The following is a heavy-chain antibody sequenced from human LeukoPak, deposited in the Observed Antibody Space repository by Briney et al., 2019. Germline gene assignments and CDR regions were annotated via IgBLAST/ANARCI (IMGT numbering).Heavy chain of an antibody. Sequence: SETLSLTCTVSGGFVSSSSYYWTWIRQPPGTGLEWIGYFYDSGDFNYNPSLKSRVTISMDMSNNQFSLRMSSVTAADTAMYYCARLLRPGGRKGDCFDIWGQGTMVTVSS. CDR2: FYDSGDF. CDR3: ARLLRPGGRKGDCFDI. D-gene: IGHD2-21*01. CDR1: GGFVSSSSYY. V-gene: IGHV4-61*01. J-gene: IGHJ3*02.